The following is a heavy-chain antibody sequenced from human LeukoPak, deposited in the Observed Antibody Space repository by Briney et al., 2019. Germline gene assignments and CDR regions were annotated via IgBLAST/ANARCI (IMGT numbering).Heavy chain of an antibody. CDR2: INPNSGGT. D-gene: IGHD2/OR15-2a*01. Sequence: ASVKVSCKASGYTFTGYYMHWVRQAPGQGLEWMGWINPNSGGTNYAQKFQGRVTMTRDTSISTAYMELSRLRSDATAVYYCARGSSISDYFDYWGQGTLVTVSS. V-gene: IGHV1-2*02. CDR3: ARGSSISDYFDY. CDR1: GYTFTGYY. J-gene: IGHJ4*02.